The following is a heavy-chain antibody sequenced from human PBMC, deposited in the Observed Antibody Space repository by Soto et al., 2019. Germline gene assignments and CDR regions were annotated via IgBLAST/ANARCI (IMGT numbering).Heavy chain of an antibody. CDR3: ARANGLRLGELSWGGPNWFDP. CDR1: GGSFIGYY. V-gene: IGHV4-34*01. Sequence: QVRLQQLGAGLLKPSETLSLTCAVYGGSFIGYYWSWIRQPPGKGLEWIGEINPTGSTNYNPSLKSRVTILIDTSKNQFPLKRSSVTAADTAMYYCARANGLRLGELSWGGPNWFDPWGQGTLVTVSS. CDR2: INPTGST. D-gene: IGHD3-16*02. J-gene: IGHJ5*02.